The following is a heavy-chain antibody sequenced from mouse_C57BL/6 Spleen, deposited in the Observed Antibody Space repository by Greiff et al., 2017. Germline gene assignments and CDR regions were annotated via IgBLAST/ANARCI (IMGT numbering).Heavy chain of an antibody. CDR3: ARSLTTVARAMDY. Sequence: QVQLQQPGAELVKPGASVKLSCKASGYTFTSYWMQWVKQRPGQGLEWIGEIDPSDSYTNYNQKFKGKATLTVDTSSSTAYMQLSSLTSEDSAVYYCARSLTTVARAMDYWGQGTSVTVSS. J-gene: IGHJ4*01. CDR1: GYTFTSYW. V-gene: IGHV1-50*01. D-gene: IGHD1-1*01. CDR2: IDPSDSYT.